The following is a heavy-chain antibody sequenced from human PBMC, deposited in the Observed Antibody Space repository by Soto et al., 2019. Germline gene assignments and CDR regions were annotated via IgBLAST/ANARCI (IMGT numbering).Heavy chain of an antibody. Sequence: QITLKESGPSLVNPTQTLTLTCTFSGFSLSTSGVGVGWIRQPPGKALEWLALIYWDDDKRYSPSLKSRLTILKTTSKNQLSLTITNMDPSDTATNYCAHSTVTRAARSFDNSGQGTLATVSS. CDR1: GFSLSTSGVG. J-gene: IGHJ4*02. V-gene: IGHV2-5*02. D-gene: IGHD6-6*01. CDR3: AHSTVTRAARSFDN. CDR2: IYWDDDK.